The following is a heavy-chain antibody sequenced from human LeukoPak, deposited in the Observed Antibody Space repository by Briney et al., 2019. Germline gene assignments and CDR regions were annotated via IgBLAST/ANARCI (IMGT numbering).Heavy chain of an antibody. Sequence: GASVKVSCKASGYTFTGYYMHWVRQAPGQGLEWMGRINPNSGGTNYAQKFQGGVTMTRDTSISTAYMELSRLRSDDTAVYYCARAKASIAAFSAEYFQHWGQGTLVTVSS. J-gene: IGHJ1*01. CDR3: ARAKASIAAFSAEYFQH. V-gene: IGHV1-2*06. D-gene: IGHD6-6*01. CDR2: INPNSGGT. CDR1: GYTFTGYY.